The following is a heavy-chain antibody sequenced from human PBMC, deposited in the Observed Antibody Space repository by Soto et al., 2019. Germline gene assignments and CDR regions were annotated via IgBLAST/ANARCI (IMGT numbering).Heavy chain of an antibody. CDR3: ATHSDPYSSGWYFGSDI. V-gene: IGHV4-31*03. Sequence: QVQLQESGPGLVKPSQTLSLTCTVSGGSISSGGYYWSWIRQHPGKGLEWIGYIYYSGSTYYNPSLKSRVTISVDTSKNQFSLKLSSVTAADTAVYYCATHSDPYSSGWYFGSDIWGQGTMVTVSS. J-gene: IGHJ3*02. CDR1: GGSISSGGYY. D-gene: IGHD6-19*01. CDR2: IYYSGST.